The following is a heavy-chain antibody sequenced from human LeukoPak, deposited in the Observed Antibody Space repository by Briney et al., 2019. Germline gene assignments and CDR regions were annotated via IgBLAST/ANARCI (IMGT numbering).Heavy chain of an antibody. CDR3: ARGYYGSGSYGRFDY. CDR1: GGSISSYY. V-gene: IGHV4-59*01. CDR2: IYYSGST. J-gene: IGHJ4*02. Sequence: PSETQSLTCTVSGGSISSYYWSWIRQPPGKGLEWIGYIYYSGSTNYNPSLKSRVTISVDTSKNQFSLKLSSVTAADTAVYYCARGYYGSGSYGRFDYWGQGTLVTVSS. D-gene: IGHD3-10*01.